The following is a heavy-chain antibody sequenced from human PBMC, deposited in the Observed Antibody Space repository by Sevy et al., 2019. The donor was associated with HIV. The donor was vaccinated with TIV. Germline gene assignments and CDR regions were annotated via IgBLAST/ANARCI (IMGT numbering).Heavy chain of an antibody. Sequence: GGSLRLSCAASGFTFSSYGMHWVRQAPGKGLEWVAVIWYDGSNKYYADSVKGRFTISRDNSKNTLYLQMNSLRAEDTAVYYCARGTDYYGSGSYYNVPSDYWAREPWSPSPQ. V-gene: IGHV3-33*01. CDR1: GFTFSSYG. CDR3: ARGTDYYGSGSYYNVPSDY. J-gene: IGHJ4*02. CDR2: IWYDGSNK. D-gene: IGHD3-10*01.